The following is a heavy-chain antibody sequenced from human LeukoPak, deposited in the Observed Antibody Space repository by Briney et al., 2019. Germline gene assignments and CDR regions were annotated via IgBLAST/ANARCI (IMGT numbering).Heavy chain of an antibody. D-gene: IGHD2-2*01. J-gene: IGHJ6*02. V-gene: IGHV4-34*01. Sequence: PSETLSLTCAVYGGSFSGYYWSWIRQPPGKGLEWIGEINHSGSTNYNPSLKSRVTISVDTSKNQFSLKLSSVTAADTAVYYCARGGVVPAGRRRYYYGMDAWGQGTTVTVSS. CDR3: ARGGVVPAGRRRYYYGMDA. CDR1: GGSFSGYY. CDR2: INHSGST.